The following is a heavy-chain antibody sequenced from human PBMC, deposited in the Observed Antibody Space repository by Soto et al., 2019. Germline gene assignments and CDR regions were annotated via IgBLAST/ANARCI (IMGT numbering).Heavy chain of an antibody. CDR3: ARVEQLVYWFDP. D-gene: IGHD6-13*01. J-gene: IGHJ5*02. Sequence: QVQLVQSGAEVKKPGSSVKVSCKASGGTFSSYAISWVRQAPGQGLEWMGGIIPIFGTANYAQKFKGRVTITADESTSTAYMEQSSLRSEDTAVYYCARVEQLVYWFDPWGQGTLVTVAS. CDR1: GGTFSSYA. CDR2: IIPIFGTA. V-gene: IGHV1-69*12.